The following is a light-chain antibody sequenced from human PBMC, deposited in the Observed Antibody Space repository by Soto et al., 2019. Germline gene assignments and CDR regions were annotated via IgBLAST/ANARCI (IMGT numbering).Light chain of an antibody. CDR3: QQYGSSPLT. CDR1: QRVRSSY. J-gene: IGKJ4*01. V-gene: IGKV3-20*01. Sequence: EIVLTQSPGTLSLSPGERATLSCRASQRVRSSYLAWYQQKPGQAPRFLIYDASSRATGIPDRFSGSGSGTDFTLTISRLEPEDFAVYYCQQYGSSPLTFGGGTKVDIK. CDR2: DAS.